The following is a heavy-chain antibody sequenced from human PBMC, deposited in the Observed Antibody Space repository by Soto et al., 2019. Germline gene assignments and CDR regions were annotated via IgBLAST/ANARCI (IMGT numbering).Heavy chain of an antibody. CDR2: ISASGGRT. Sequence: GGSLRLSCAASGFTFSSYAMNWVRQAPGKGLEWVSAISASGGRTYYADSVKGRFTISRDNSKKTLYLQMGSLRAEDTAVYYCARDFGYCSGGRCNVVYDYFMDVWGRGTTVTVSS. V-gene: IGHV3-23*01. J-gene: IGHJ6*03. CDR1: GFTFSSYA. CDR3: ARDFGYCSGGRCNVVYDYFMDV. D-gene: IGHD2-15*01.